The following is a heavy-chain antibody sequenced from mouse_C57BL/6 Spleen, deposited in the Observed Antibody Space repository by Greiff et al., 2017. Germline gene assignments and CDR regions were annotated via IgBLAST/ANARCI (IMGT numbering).Heavy chain of an antibody. D-gene: IGHD1-1*01. CDR2: IDPETGGT. CDR1: GYTFTDYE. V-gene: IGHV1-15*01. Sequence: QVPLQQSGAELVRPGASVTLSCKASGYTFTDYEIHWVKQTPVHGLEWIGAIDPETGGTAYNQKFQGKAILTADTSSNTAYLELRSLTSEDSSVYYCTCSYGSLSWFAYWGKGTLVSVST. CDR3: TCSYGSLSWFAY. J-gene: IGHJ3*01.